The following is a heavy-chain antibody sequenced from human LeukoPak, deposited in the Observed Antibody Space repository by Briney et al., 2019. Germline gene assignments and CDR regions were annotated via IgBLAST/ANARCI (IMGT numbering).Heavy chain of an antibody. V-gene: IGHV4-4*07. CDR3: ARDLSPSDYVWGSYRYL. CDR2: IYTSGST. Sequence: SETLSLTCTVSGGSISSYYWSWIRQPAGKGLEWIGRIYTSGSTNYNPSLKSRVTISVDTSKNQFSLKLSSVTAADTAVYYCARDLSPSDYVWGSYRYLWGQGTLVTVSS. J-gene: IGHJ4*02. CDR1: GGSISSYY. D-gene: IGHD3-16*02.